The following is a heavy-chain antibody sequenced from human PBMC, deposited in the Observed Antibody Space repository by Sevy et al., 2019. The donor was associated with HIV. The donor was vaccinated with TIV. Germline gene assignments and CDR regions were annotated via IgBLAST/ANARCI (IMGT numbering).Heavy chain of an antibody. CDR1: GFTFSSYS. J-gene: IGHJ6*02. CDR3: ARANSRGGPFYYYGMDV. V-gene: IGHV3-21*01. CDR2: IDGSRSYI. Sequence: GGSLRLSCAASGFTFSSYSINWVRQAPGKGLEWVSSIDGSRSYIYYADSVKGRLTISGDNAKNSLYLQLNSLRADDTAVYYCARANSRGGPFYYYGMDVWGRGTTVTVSS. D-gene: IGHD1-1*01.